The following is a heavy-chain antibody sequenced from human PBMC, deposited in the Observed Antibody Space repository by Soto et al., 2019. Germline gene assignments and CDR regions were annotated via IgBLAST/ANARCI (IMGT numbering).Heavy chain of an antibody. V-gene: IGHV3-23*01. CDR1: GFTFSSYA. Sequence: PGGSLRLSCAASGFTFSSYAMSWVRQAPGKGLEWVSAISGSGGSTYYADSVKGRFTISRDNSKNTLYLQMNSLRAEDTAVYYCAKFKYYYDSSGSPFDIWGQGTVVTVSS. CDR3: AKFKYYYDSSGSPFDI. D-gene: IGHD3-22*01. J-gene: IGHJ3*02. CDR2: ISGSGGST.